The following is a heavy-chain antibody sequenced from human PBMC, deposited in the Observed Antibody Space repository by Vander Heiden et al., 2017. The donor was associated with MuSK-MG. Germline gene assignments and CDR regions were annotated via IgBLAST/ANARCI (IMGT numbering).Heavy chain of an antibody. CDR2: IDHRGNT. CDR3: ARGRANDP. J-gene: IGHJ5*02. V-gene: IGHV4-59*01. Sequence: QVQLQESGPGLVKPSETLSLTCTVSGGSMSSFYWSWIRQPPGEGLEWIGYIDHRGNTNYNPSLKSRVTMSVDTSKNQFSLKLNSVTAADTAVDYCARGRANDPWGQGTLVTVSS. CDR1: GGSMSSFY.